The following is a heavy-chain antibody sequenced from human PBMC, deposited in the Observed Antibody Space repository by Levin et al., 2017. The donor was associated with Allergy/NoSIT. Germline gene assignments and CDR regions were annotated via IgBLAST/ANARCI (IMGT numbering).Heavy chain of an antibody. V-gene: IGHV3-21*01. Sequence: GESLKISCAASGFTFSTYDMNWVRQAPGKGLEWVSSISTSSSYIYYADSVKGRFTISRDNAKNSLYLQMNSLRGEDTAVYYCARDVRLAVHTDWFYFDYWGQGTLVTVSS. D-gene: IGHD3-10*01. CDR1: GFTFSTYD. J-gene: IGHJ4*02. CDR2: ISTSSSYI. CDR3: ARDVRLAVHTDWFYFDY.